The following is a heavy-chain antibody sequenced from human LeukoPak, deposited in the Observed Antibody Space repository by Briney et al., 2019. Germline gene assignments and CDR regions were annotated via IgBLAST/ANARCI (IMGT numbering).Heavy chain of an antibody. J-gene: IGHJ4*02. CDR2: ITGGGRST. CDR1: GFTFSNYA. V-gene: IGHV3-23*01. Sequence: GGSLRLSCGASGFTFSNYAMSGVRQAPGKGLEWVSAITGGGRSTYYADSVKGRFTISRDNSKNTLYLQMNSLRTEDTAVYYCAKWGDYDVLTGYYVSDYWGQGTLVTVSS. D-gene: IGHD3-9*01. CDR3: AKWGDYDVLTGYYVSDY.